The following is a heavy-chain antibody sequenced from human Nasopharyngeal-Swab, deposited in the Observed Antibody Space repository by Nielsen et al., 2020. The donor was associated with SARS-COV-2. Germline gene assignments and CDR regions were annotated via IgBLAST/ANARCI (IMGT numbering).Heavy chain of an antibody. V-gene: IGHV4-31*03. CDR1: GGSISSVGYY. Sequence: SETLSLTCTVSGGSISSVGYYWSWIRQHPGKGLEWIGYIYYSGSTYYSPSLKSRVTISVDTSKNQFSLRLSSVTAADTAVYYCARGGVAYNDNTEGLDYWGRGAPVTVSS. CDR2: IYYSGST. D-gene: IGHD3-22*01. CDR3: ARGGVAYNDNTEGLDY. J-gene: IGHJ4*02.